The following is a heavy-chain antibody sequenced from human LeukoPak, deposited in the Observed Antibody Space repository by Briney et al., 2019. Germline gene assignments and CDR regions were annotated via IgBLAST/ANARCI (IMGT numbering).Heavy chain of an antibody. CDR2: IKQDGSEK. V-gene: IGHV3-7*01. CDR3: ARVWSGSGSYYYYYYMDV. Sequence: GGSLRLSCAASGFTFSSYWVSWVRQAPGKGLEWVANIKQDGSEKYYVDSVKGRFTISRDNAKNSLYLQMNSLRAEDTAVYYCARVWSGSGSYYYYYYMDVWGKGTTVTISS. J-gene: IGHJ6*03. D-gene: IGHD3-10*01. CDR1: GFTFSSYW.